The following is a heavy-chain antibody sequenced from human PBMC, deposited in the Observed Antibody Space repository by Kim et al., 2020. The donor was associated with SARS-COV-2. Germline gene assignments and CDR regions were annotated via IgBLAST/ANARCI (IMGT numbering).Heavy chain of an antibody. Sequence: SETLSLTCTVSGGSISSGGYYWSWIRQHPGRGLEWIGYIYYSGSTYYNPSLKSRVTISVDTSTNQFSLKLSSVTAADTAVYFCARTQGSSSWYPVEYYYSSGMAVWGQGTTCTASS. CDR1: GGSISSGGYY. D-gene: IGHD6-13*01. CDR3: ARTQGSSSWYPVEYYYSSGMAV. J-gene: IGHJ6*02. CDR2: IYYSGST. V-gene: IGHV4-31*03.